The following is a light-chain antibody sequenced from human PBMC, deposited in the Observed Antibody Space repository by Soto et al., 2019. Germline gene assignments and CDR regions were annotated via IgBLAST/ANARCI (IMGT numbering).Light chain of an antibody. J-gene: IGKJ2*01. CDR1: QSINTW. Sequence: DIQMTQSPSTLSASVGARATITCRARQSINTWLAWYPQHPGKAPELLIFDASALESGVPSRFSGSGSGTEFTLTISRLQPEDFATYYCQQYNTYLFTFGQGTKVDIK. CDR3: QQYNTYLFT. CDR2: DAS. V-gene: IGKV1-5*01.